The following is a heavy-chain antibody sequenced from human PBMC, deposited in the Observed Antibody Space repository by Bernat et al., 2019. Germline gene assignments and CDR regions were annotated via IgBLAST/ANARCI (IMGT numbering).Heavy chain of an antibody. CDR1: GFTFSSYW. CDR2: IKQDGSNI. V-gene: IGHV3-7*02. D-gene: IGHD6-13*01. Sequence: DVQLVESGGGLVQPGGSVRLSCVASGFTFSSYWMSWVRQAPGKGLERVANIKQDGSNIHYVDSVKGRFTISRDNAKNSLYLQMNSLRAEDTAVYYCATSIDAAGTSWGQGTLVTVSS. J-gene: IGHJ5*02. CDR3: ATSIDAAGTS.